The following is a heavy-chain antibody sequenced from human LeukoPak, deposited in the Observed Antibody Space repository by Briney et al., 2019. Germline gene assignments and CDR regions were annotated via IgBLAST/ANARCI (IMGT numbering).Heavy chain of an antibody. CDR2: IIPIFGTA. Sequence: SVKVSCKASGGTFSSYAISWVRQAPGQGLEWMGGIIPIFGTANYAQKFQGRVTITTDESTSTAYMELSSLRSEDTAVYYCARGAMVRGVDDAFDIWGQGTMVTVSS. J-gene: IGHJ3*02. CDR3: ARGAMVRGVDDAFDI. D-gene: IGHD3-10*01. CDR1: GGTFSSYA. V-gene: IGHV1-69*05.